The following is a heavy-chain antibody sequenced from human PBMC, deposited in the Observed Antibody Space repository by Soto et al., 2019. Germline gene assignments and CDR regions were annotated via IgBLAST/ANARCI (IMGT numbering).Heavy chain of an antibody. CDR1: GGSISSSSYY. Sequence: SETLSLTCTVSGGSISSSSYYWGWIRQPPGKGLEWIGSIYYIGSTYYNPSLKSRVTISVDTYKNHFTLRLSSLTAADTTVYYFARRGYYGSGSYRLESYYYYGMDVWCHGATVTVSS. J-gene: IGHJ6*02. CDR3: ARRGYYGSGSYRLESYYYYGMDV. V-gene: IGHV4-39*02. CDR2: IYYIGST. D-gene: IGHD3-10*01.